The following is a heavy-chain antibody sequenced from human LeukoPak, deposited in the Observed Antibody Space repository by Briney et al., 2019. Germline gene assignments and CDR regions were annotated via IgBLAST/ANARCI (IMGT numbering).Heavy chain of an antibody. CDR1: GGSIRSYY. CDR2: IYYSGST. J-gene: IGHJ5*02. Sequence: SETLSLTCTVSGGSIRSYYWSWIRQPPGKGLEWIGYIYYSGSTNYNPSLKSRVTISVDTSKNQFSLKLRSVTAADTAVYYCARDRYSWFDPWGQGTLVTVSS. CDR3: ARDRYSWFDP. V-gene: IGHV4-59*01. D-gene: IGHD3-16*02.